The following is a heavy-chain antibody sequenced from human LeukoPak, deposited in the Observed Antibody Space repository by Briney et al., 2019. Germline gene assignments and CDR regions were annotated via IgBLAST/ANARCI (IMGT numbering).Heavy chain of an antibody. CDR3: ARHHRGYLGY. CDR1: GGSISSYY. D-gene: IGHD3-22*01. CDR2: IYYSGST. V-gene: IGHV4-59*08. Sequence: SETLSLTCTVSGGSISSYYWSWIRQPPGKGLEWIGYIYYSGSTNYNPSLKSRVTISVDTSKNQFSLKLSSVTAADTAVYYCARHHRGYLGYWGQGTLVTVSS. J-gene: IGHJ4*02.